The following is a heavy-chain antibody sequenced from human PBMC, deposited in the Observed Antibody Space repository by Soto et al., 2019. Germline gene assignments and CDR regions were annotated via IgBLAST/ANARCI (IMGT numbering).Heavy chain of an antibody. J-gene: IGHJ4*02. D-gene: IGHD3-10*01. Sequence: EVQLLESGGGLVQPGGSLRLSCAASGFTFSDHDMNWVRQAPGKGLEWVARIRNKANSYTTADSAASLAGRFTIPRDDSNNSLSLQMASLKTENTAVYYCARSRTYYPYPYGGQGPLVTFSS. CDR3: ARSRTYYPYPY. V-gene: IGHV3-72*01. CDR1: GFTFSDHD. CDR2: IRNKANSYTTA.